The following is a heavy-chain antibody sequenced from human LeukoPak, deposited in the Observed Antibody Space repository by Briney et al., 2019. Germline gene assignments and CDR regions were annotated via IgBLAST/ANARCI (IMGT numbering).Heavy chain of an antibody. CDR1: GFTLCDYD. Sequence: GGSLSLSCAASGFTLCDYDMKWGRQAPGKGLEWVSSISSSSIYVSYADSVKGRYTISRDNAKNSLYLQMNTLRAEDTAVYYCARDARVGCGYGYGAGWFVPWGQGTLVTVSS. J-gene: IGHJ5*02. CDR2: ISSSSIYV. V-gene: IGHV3-21*01. CDR3: ARDARVGCGYGYGAGWFVP. D-gene: IGHD5-18*01.